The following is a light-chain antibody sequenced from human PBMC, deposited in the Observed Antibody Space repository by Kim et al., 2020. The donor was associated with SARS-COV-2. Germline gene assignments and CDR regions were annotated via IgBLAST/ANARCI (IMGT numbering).Light chain of an antibody. CDR1: QGISSY. J-gene: IGKJ2*01. CDR2: AAS. Sequence: DIQLTQSPSFLSASVGDRVTITCRASQGISSYLAWYQQKPGKAPKLLIYAASTLQSGVPSRFSGSGSGTEFTLTISSLQPEDFATYYCQQLNSYPYIFGQGTKLEI. CDR3: QQLNSYPYI. V-gene: IGKV1-9*01.